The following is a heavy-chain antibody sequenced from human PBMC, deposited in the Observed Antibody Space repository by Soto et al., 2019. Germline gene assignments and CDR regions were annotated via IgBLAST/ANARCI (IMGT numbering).Heavy chain of an antibody. J-gene: IGHJ4*02. CDR1: GDSISNSY. D-gene: IGHD3-22*01. CDR3: TRGYSDAGVFDY. Sequence: TLSLTCTVSGDSISNSYWSWIRQPPGKGLEWIGYIYYSGNTNYNPSLKSRVTISVDTSKTHFSLRLSSVSAADTAVYYCTRGYSDAGVFDYWGQGTLVTVSS. V-gene: IGHV4-59*01. CDR2: IYYSGNT.